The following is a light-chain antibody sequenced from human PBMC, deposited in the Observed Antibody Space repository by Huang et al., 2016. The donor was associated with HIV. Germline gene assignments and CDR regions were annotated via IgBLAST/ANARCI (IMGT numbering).Light chain of an antibody. CDR3: QQRSNWSLT. J-gene: IGKJ4*01. CDR2: DAS. CDR1: QSVGSY. Sequence: EIVLTPSPATLSLSPGERATLSCRASQSVGSYLAWYQQKPGQAPRLLFYDASNRAPGIPARFSGSWSGTDFTLTISGLEPEDFAVYYCQQRSNWSLTFGGGTMVEIK. V-gene: IGKV3-11*01.